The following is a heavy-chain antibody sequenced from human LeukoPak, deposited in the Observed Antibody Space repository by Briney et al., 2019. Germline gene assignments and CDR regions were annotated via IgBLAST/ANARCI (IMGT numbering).Heavy chain of an antibody. CDR3: ARSSDYGDYD. Sequence: TPSQALSLTCTVSGGSVNSGGYYWTWIRQHPGKGLEWLGYIYYSGRTYYNPSLKSRITISLDTSKNQFSLNLTSVSAADTAFYFCARSSDYGDYDWGRGTLITVSS. D-gene: IGHD4-17*01. CDR2: IYYSGRT. J-gene: IGHJ4*02. CDR1: GGSVNSGGYY. V-gene: IGHV4-31*03.